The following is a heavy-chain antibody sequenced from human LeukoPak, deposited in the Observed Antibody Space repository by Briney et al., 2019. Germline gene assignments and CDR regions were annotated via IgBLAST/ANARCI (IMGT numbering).Heavy chain of an antibody. J-gene: IGHJ4*02. D-gene: IGHD6-13*01. CDR2: INPSGGST. V-gene: IGHV1-46*01. CDR1: GFSLSGSA. Sequence: GGSLRLSCAASGFSLSGSAVHWVRQAPGQGLEWMGIINPSGGSTSYAQKFQGRVTMTRDTSTSTVYMELSSLRSEDTAVYYCARDQYSSSWYVFDYWGQGTLVTVSS. CDR3: ARDQYSSSWYVFDY.